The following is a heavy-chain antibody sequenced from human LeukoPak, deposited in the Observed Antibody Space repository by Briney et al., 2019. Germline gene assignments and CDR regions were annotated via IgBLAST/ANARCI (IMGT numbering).Heavy chain of an antibody. J-gene: IGHJ6*02. CDR2: ILSDGSKE. D-gene: IGHD6-19*01. CDR3: ARRSQEWGWYAYYYYGMDV. Sequence: GGSLRLSCAASGFTFSSYGMHWVRQAPGKGLEWVAVILSDGSKEFYTDSVKGRFTISRDNSKNTLYLQMNSLRAEDTAVYYCARRSQEWGWYAYYYYGMDVWGQGTTVTVSS. CDR1: GFTFSSYG. V-gene: IGHV3-33*01.